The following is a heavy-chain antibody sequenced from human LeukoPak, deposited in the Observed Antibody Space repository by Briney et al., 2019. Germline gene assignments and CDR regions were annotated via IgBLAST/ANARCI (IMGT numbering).Heavy chain of an antibody. Sequence: GSSVKVSCKASGGTFSSYAISWVRQAPGQGLEWMGRIIPIFGTANYAQKFQGRVTMTTDASTSTAYMELRGLRSDDTALYYCARTLRSTPVYFDYWGQGTLVTVSS. CDR2: IIPIFGTA. J-gene: IGHJ4*02. CDR3: ARTLRSTPVYFDY. CDR1: GGTFSSYA. D-gene: IGHD4-17*01. V-gene: IGHV1-69*05.